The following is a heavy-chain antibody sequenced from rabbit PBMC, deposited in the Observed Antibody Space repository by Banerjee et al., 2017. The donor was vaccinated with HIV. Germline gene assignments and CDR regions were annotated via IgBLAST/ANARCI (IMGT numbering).Heavy chain of an antibody. CDR2: IYAGSSGST. D-gene: IGHD4-2*01. Sequence: QSLEESGGGLVTPGASLTLTCTASGFSFSSSYYMCWVRQAPGKGLEWIACIYAGSSGSTYYTSWAKGRFTISKTSSTTVTLQMTSLTAADTATYFCARRDGGYGGGARFDLWGQGTLVTVS. CDR3: ARRDGGYGGGARFDL. CDR1: GFSFSSSYY. J-gene: IGHJ4*01. V-gene: IGHV1S40*01.